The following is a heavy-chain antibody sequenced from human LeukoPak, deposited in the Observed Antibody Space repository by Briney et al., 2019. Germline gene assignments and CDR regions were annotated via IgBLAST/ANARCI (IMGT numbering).Heavy chain of an antibody. J-gene: IGHJ5*02. Sequence: KTSETLSLTCTVSGGSISSYYWSWIRQPPGKGLEWIGYIYYSGSTNYSPSLKSRVTISVDTSKNQFSLNLSSVTAADTAMYYCARLAYDFWSGSIPNWFDPWGQGTLVTVSS. D-gene: IGHD3-3*01. CDR2: IYYSGST. V-gene: IGHV4-59*01. CDR3: ARLAYDFWSGSIPNWFDP. CDR1: GGSISSYY.